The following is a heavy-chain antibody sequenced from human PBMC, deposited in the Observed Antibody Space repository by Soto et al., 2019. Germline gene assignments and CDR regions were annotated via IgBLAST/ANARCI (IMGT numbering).Heavy chain of an antibody. J-gene: IGHJ4*02. CDR3: ARDPADLTYFDY. Sequence: QVQLVQSGAEVKKAGSSVKVSCKASGGTFSNYAISWVRLATGQGLEWMGGIIPIFGTANYAQKFQGRVTITADESTSTAYMELSSLRSEDTAVYYCARDPADLTYFDYWGQGTLVTVSS. CDR1: GGTFSNYA. D-gene: IGHD6-13*01. CDR2: IIPIFGTA. V-gene: IGHV1-69*12.